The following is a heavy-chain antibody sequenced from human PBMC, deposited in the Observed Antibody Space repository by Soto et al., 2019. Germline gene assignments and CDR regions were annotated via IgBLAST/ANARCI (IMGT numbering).Heavy chain of an antibody. CDR1: GGSISSYY. D-gene: IGHD6-6*01. CDR3: ARALRYGSSSLRFDH. Sequence: SETLSLTCTVSGGSISSYYWSWIRQPPGKGLEWIGYIYYSGSTNYNPSLMSRVTISVDTSKNQFSLKLSSGTAADTAVYYCARALRYGSSSLRFDHWGQGTLVTVSS. J-gene: IGHJ5*02. CDR2: IYYSGST. V-gene: IGHV4-59*01.